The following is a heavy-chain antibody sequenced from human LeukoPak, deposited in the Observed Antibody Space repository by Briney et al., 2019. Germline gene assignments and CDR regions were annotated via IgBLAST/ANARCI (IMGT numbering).Heavy chain of an antibody. Sequence: ASVKVSCKASGYTFTNYYIHWVRQAPGQGLECMGIINPSGGSTSYAQKFQGRVTMTRDMSTSTVYMELSSLRSEDTAVYYCARGGVGATTYVWFDPWGQGTLVTVPS. CDR2: INPSGGST. CDR1: GYTFTNYY. J-gene: IGHJ5*02. CDR3: ARGGVGATTYVWFDP. D-gene: IGHD1-26*01. V-gene: IGHV1-46*01.